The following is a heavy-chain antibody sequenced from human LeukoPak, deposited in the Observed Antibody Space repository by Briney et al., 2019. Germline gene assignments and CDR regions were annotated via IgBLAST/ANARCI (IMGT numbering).Heavy chain of an antibody. Sequence: PGGSLRLSCAASGVTFSSYGMHWVRQAPGKGPEWVAFIRYDGSTKYYADSVKGRFTISRDNYKNTLYLQMNSLRTADTAVYYCAKRPRAENYDYVWGSSSYSYYMDVWGKGTTVTISS. D-gene: IGHD3-16*01. V-gene: IGHV3-30*02. CDR2: IRYDGSTK. CDR1: GVTFSSYG. CDR3: AKRPRAENYDYVWGSSSYSYYMDV. J-gene: IGHJ6*03.